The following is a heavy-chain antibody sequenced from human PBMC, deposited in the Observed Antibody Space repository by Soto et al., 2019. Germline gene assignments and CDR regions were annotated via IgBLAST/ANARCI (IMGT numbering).Heavy chain of an antibody. J-gene: IGHJ4*02. CDR2: IWYDGSNK. Sequence: QVQLVESGGGVVQPGMSLRLSCAASGFIFNEYGMHWVRQAPGKGLEWVAVIWYDGSNKYYGDSVKGRFTISRDNSKNTMSLQMNNLRAEDTAVYYCARWGCSGTNCNLNQRSYDLWGQGTLVTVSS. CDR3: ARWGCSGTNCNLNQRSYDL. V-gene: IGHV3-33*03. CDR1: GFIFNEYG. D-gene: IGHD2-15*01.